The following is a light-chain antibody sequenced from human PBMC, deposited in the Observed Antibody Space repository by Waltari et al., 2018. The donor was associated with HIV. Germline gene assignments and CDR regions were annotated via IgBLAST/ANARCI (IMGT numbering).Light chain of an antibody. CDR1: QNVGRY. Sequence: EIVLTQSPATLSLSPGERATLSCRASQNVGRYLVWYQQKPGQSPRLLMYDASNRATGVPARFSGSGSGTEFTLTITSLQSEDFAVYYCHQYHNWPPFTFGQGTKLEI. J-gene: IGKJ2*01. CDR2: DAS. V-gene: IGKV3-15*01. CDR3: HQYHNWPPFT.